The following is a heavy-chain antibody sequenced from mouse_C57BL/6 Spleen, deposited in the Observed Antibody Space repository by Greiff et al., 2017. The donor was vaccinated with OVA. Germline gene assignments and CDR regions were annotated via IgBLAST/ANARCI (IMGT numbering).Heavy chain of an antibody. J-gene: IGHJ2*01. Sequence: QVQLQQSGAELVKPGASVKISCKASGYAFSSYWMNWVKQRPGKGLEWIGQIYPGDGDTNYNGKFKGKATLTADKSSSTAYMQLSSLTSEDSAVYFGARGGYYGSSYNYFDYWGQGTTLTVSS. V-gene: IGHV1-80*01. D-gene: IGHD1-1*01. CDR3: ARGGYYGSSYNYFDY. CDR2: IYPGDGDT. CDR1: GYAFSSYW.